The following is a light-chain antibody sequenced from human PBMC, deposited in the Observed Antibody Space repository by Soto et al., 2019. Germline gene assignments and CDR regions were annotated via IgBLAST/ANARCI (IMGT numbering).Light chain of an antibody. CDR2: RNS. CDR1: NSNIGSNY. V-gene: IGLV1-47*01. CDR3: ATWDDRRSGVV. Sequence: QSVLTQSPSASGTPGQRVTISCSGINSNIGSNYVHWYQQFSGTAPKVLIYRNSQRPSGVPDRFSGSKSGISASLAISGLRSEDDADYFCATWDDRRSGVVFGGGTKLTVL. J-gene: IGLJ2*01.